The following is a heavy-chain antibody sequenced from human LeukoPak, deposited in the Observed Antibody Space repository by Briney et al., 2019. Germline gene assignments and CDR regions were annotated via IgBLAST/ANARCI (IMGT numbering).Heavy chain of an antibody. CDR1: GGSISSGDYY. D-gene: IGHD2-15*01. CDR3: ARVGVVETWYFDL. Sequence: SETLSLTCTVSGGSISSGDYYWSWIRQPPGKGLEWIGYIYYSGSTYYNPSLKSRVTISVDTSKNQFSLKLSSVTAADTAVYYCARVGVVETWYFDLWGRGTLVTVSS. V-gene: IGHV4-30-4*08. J-gene: IGHJ2*01. CDR2: IYYSGST.